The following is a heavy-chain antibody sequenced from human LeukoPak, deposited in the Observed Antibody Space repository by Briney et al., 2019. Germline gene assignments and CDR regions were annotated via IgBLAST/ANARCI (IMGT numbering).Heavy chain of an antibody. J-gene: IGHJ4*02. CDR3: AAEPNAFWSGYYYFDY. V-gene: IGHV1-58*02. CDR1: GFTFTSSA. D-gene: IGHD3-3*01. CDR2: IVVGSGNT. Sequence: ASVKVSCKASGFTFTSSAMQWVRQARGQRLEWIGWIVVGSGNTNYAQKFQERVTITRDMSTSTAYMELSSLRSEDTAVYCCAAEPNAFWSGYYYFDYWGQGTLVTVSS.